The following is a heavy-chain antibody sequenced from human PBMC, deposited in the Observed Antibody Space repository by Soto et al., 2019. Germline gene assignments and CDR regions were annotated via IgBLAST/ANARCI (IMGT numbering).Heavy chain of an antibody. J-gene: IGHJ5*02. D-gene: IGHD2-15*01. Sequence: GAPVKVSCKASGYTFTSYGISWVRQAPGQGLEWMGWISAYNGNTNYAQKLQGRVTMTTGTSTSTAYMELRSLRSDDTAVYYCARAIGYCSGGSRYWDSHSLYNWFDPWGQGTLVTVSS. CDR2: ISAYNGNT. V-gene: IGHV1-18*01. CDR3: ARAIGYCSGGSRYWDSHSLYNWFDP. CDR1: GYTFTSYG.